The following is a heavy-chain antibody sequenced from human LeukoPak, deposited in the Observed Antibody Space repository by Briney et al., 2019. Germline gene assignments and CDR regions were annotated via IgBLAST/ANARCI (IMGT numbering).Heavy chain of an antibody. Sequence: SVKVSCKASRGTFSSYAISWVRQAPGQGLEWMGGIIPIFGTANYAQKFQGRVTITTDESTSTAYMELSSLRSEDTAVYYCARELDDYGDINWFDPWGQGTLVTVSS. D-gene: IGHD4-17*01. CDR3: ARELDDYGDINWFDP. CDR1: RGTFSSYA. J-gene: IGHJ5*02. V-gene: IGHV1-69*05. CDR2: IIPIFGTA.